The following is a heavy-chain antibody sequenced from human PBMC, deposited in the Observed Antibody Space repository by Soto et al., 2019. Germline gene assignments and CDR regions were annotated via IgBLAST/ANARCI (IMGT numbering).Heavy chain of an antibody. CDR2: ISSSSSTI. Sequence: EVQLVESGGGLVQPGGSLRLSCAASGFTFSSYSMNWVRQAPGKGLEWVSYISSSSSTIYYADSVKGRFTISRDNAKNSLYLQMNSLRDEDTAVYYCARSGGSSGDYYGNYYYGMDVWGQGTTVTVSS. J-gene: IGHJ6*02. CDR3: ARSGGSSGDYYGNYYYGMDV. D-gene: IGHD3-22*01. CDR1: GFTFSSYS. V-gene: IGHV3-48*02.